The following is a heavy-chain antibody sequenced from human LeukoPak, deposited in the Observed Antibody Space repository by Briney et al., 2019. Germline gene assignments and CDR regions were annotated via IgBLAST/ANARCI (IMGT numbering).Heavy chain of an antibody. CDR2: ISGSGGST. V-gene: IGHV3-23*01. Sequence: PGGSLRLSCAASGFTFSSYAMSWVRQAPGKGLEWVSAISGSGGSTYYPDSVKVRFTISRDNSKNTLYLQMNSLRAEDTAVYYCAKTYSSSSYYYYYMDVWGKGTTVTVSS. CDR3: AKTYSSSSYYYYYMDV. CDR1: GFTFSSYA. D-gene: IGHD6-6*01. J-gene: IGHJ6*03.